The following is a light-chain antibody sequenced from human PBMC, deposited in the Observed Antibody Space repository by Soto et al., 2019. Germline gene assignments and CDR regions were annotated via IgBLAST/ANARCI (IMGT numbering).Light chain of an antibody. Sequence: EIVLTQSPATLSLSPGERATLSCRASQSVSSYLAWYQQKPGQAPRLVIHDASYRATGIPARFSGSGSGSDFTLTISSLEPEDFAVYYCQQRSAWPYTFGQGTKLEI. V-gene: IGKV3-11*01. CDR1: QSVSSY. CDR3: QQRSAWPYT. J-gene: IGKJ2*01. CDR2: DAS.